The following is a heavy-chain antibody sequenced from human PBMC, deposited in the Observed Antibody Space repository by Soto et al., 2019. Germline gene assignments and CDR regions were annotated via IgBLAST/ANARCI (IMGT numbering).Heavy chain of an antibody. CDR3: AREGYSSRGGWFDP. D-gene: IGHD6-13*01. CDR1: GFTFSSYA. Sequence: PGGSLRLSCAASGFTFSSYAMPWVRQAPGKGLEWVAVISYDGSNKYYADSVKGRFTISRDNSKNTLYLQMNSLRAEDTAVYYYAREGYSSRGGWFDPWGQGTLVTVSS. V-gene: IGHV3-30-3*01. CDR2: ISYDGSNK. J-gene: IGHJ5*02.